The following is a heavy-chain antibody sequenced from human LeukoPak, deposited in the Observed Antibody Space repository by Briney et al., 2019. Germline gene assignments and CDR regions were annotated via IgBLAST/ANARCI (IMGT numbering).Heavy chain of an antibody. CDR2: INPNSGGT. CDR3: ARGSNGYCSSTSCYFLGY. Sequence: ASVKVSCKASGGTFSSYAISWVRQAPGQGLEWMGWINPNSGGTNYAQKFQGRVTMTRDTSISTAYMELSRLRSDDTAVYYCARGSNGYCSSTSCYFLGYWGQGTLVTVSS. V-gene: IGHV1-2*02. J-gene: IGHJ4*02. D-gene: IGHD2-2*01. CDR1: GGTFSSYA.